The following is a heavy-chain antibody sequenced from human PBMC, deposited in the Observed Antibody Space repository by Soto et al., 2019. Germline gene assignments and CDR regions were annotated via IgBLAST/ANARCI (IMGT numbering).Heavy chain of an antibody. D-gene: IGHD1-1*01. CDR2: ISGSGDDT. CDR1: GFTFSNFA. Sequence: QLLESGGGFVQPGGSLRLSCVASGFTFSNFAMAWVRQAPGEGLEWVSAISGSGDDTFYADSMKGRCTISRDNSQDTLYLKTNSLRAGDTTVYYCANLIPKPGTSFEFWGQGTLVTVSS. V-gene: IGHV3-23*01. CDR3: ANLIPKPGTSFEF. J-gene: IGHJ4*02.